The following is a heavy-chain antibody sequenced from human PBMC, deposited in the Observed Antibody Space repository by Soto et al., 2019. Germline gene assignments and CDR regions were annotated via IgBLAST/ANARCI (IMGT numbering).Heavy chain of an antibody. CDR1: GGSFSGYY. Sequence: QVQLQQWGAGLLKPSETLSLTCAVYGGSFSGYYWSWIRQPPGKGLEWIGEINNSGSTNYNPSLKSRVTISVDTSKNQFSLKLSSVTAADTAVYYCARCLGIAVAGTFDYWGQGTLVTVSS. CDR3: ARCLGIAVAGTFDY. J-gene: IGHJ4*02. D-gene: IGHD6-19*01. CDR2: INNSGST. V-gene: IGHV4-34*01.